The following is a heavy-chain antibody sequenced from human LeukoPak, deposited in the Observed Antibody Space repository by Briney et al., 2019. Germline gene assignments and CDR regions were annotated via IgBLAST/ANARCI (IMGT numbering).Heavy chain of an antibody. D-gene: IGHD3-22*01. CDR2: ISSSSYI. J-gene: IGHJ3*02. V-gene: IGHV3-21*01. CDR1: GFTFSSYE. CDR3: ARDRSPRYYYDSSGRNNAFDI. Sequence: PGGSLRLSCAASGFTFSSYEMNWVRQAPGKGLEWVSSISSSSYIYYSDSVKGRFTISRDNAKNSLYLQMNSLRAEDTAVYYCARDRSPRYYYDSSGRNNAFDIWGQGTMVTVSS.